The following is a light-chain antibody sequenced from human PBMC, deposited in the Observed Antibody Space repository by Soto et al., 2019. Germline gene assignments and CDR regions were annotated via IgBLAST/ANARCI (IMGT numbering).Light chain of an antibody. Sequence: EIVLTQSPGTLSLSPGERATLSCRASQTVRNNFLAWYQQKPGQAPRLLIHDASSRATGIPDRFSGSGSATDFTLTIARLEPEAFAVYYCQQCSTSPLTFGGGTKVEIK. V-gene: IGKV3-20*01. CDR2: DAS. CDR3: QQCSTSPLT. J-gene: IGKJ4*01. CDR1: QTVRNNF.